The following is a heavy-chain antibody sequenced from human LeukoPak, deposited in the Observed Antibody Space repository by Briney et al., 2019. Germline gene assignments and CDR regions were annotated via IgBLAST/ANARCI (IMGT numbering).Heavy chain of an antibody. CDR1: GGSISSNTYY. CDR2: IYYSGST. CDR3: ARGVIAAGGNDFDY. D-gene: IGHD6-13*01. Sequence: SETLSLTCTVSGGSISSNTYYWGWIRQPPGKGLEWIGSIYYSGSTYYNPSLKSRVTMSVDTSKNQLSLKVISVTAADTAVYYCARGVIAAGGNDFDYWGQGTLVTVSS. J-gene: IGHJ4*02. V-gene: IGHV4-39*07.